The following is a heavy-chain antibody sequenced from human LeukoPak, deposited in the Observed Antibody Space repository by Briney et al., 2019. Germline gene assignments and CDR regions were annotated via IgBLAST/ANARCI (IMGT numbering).Heavy chain of an antibody. V-gene: IGHV4-39*07. CDR3: ARGRGSSGTRFDY. Sequence: SETLSLTCTVSGGSISRSSYHWGWIRQPPGKGLEWIGTISYSGSTYYNPSLKSRVTISVDTSKNQFSLKLSSVTAADTAVYYCARGRGSSGTRFDYWGQGTLVTVSS. D-gene: IGHD6-19*01. CDR1: GGSISRSSYH. CDR2: ISYSGST. J-gene: IGHJ4*02.